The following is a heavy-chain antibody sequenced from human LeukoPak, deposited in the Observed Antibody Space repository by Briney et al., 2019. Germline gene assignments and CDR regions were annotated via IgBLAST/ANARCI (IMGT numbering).Heavy chain of an antibody. Sequence: PSETLSLTCTVSGGSISSYYWSWIRQPPGKGLEWIGYIYYSGSTNYNPSLKSRVTISVDTSKNQFSLKLSSVTAADTAVYYCARGKLGYCGGGSCYSYWFDPWGQGTLVTVSS. CDR2: IYYSGST. D-gene: IGHD2-15*01. CDR3: ARGKLGYCGGGSCYSYWFDP. CDR1: GGSISSYY. J-gene: IGHJ5*02. V-gene: IGHV4-59*01.